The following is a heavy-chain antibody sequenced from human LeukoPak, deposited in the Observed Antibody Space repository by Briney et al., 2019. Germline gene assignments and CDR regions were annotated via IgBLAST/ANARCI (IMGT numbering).Heavy chain of an antibody. CDR3: ARDHSVLRFLSGMDV. CDR1: GFNFNTYP. CDR2: IRSTDSGT. V-gene: IGHV3-48*01. Sequence: GGSLRLSCAASGFNFNTYPMNWVRQAPGKGLEWISNIRSTDSGTYYADSVKGRFIISRDNAENSLYLQMNSLRAEDTAVYYCARDHSVLRFLSGMDVWGQGTTVTVSS. D-gene: IGHD3-3*01. J-gene: IGHJ6*02.